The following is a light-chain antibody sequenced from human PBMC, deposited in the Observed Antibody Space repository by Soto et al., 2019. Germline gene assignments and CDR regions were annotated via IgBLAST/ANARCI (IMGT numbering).Light chain of an antibody. V-gene: IGKV1-5*01. CDR3: QQYTNTNNPWM. CDR1: QTISTW. Sequence: DIQVTQSPPTLSSSVGDIFTITCRSSQTISTWMAWYQQKPGKAPKLLVYDASTLQSGVASRFSGSGSGTEFTLIISGLQPDDSATYYCQQYTNTNNPWMFGQGTRWIS. J-gene: IGKJ1*01. CDR2: DAS.